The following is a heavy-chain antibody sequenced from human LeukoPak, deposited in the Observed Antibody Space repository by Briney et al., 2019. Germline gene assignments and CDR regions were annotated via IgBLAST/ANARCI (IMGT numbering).Heavy chain of an antibody. CDR2: INPNSGGT. CDR3: ARAKWELLPGWFDP. D-gene: IGHD1-26*01. J-gene: IGHJ5*02. CDR1: GYTFTGYY. V-gene: IGHV1-2*02. Sequence: ASVKVSCKASGYTFTGYYMHWVRQAPGQGLEWMGWINPNSGGTNYAQKFQGRVTMTRDTSISTAYMELSRLRSDDTAVYYCARAKWELLPGWFDPWGQGTLVTVSS.